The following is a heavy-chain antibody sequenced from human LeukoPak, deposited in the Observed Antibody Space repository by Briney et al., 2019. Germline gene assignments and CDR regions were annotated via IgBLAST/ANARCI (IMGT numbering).Heavy chain of an antibody. J-gene: IGHJ3*02. Sequence: GGSLRLSCAASGFSFTDYSMAWVRQAPGKGLEWVSALAGSSFSSSYYADSVKGRFTISRGNSKKMLYLQLNNLRAEDTALYYCARGEYCSSSSCHPTWAFDIWGQGTMVPVSS. CDR3: ARGEYCSSSSCHPTWAFDI. D-gene: IGHD2-2*01. CDR2: LAGSSFSSS. V-gene: IGHV3-23*01. CDR1: GFSFTDYS.